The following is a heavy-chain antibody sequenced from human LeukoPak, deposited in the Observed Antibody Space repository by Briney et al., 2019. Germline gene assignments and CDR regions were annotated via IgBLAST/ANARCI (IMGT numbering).Heavy chain of an antibody. Sequence: GGSLRLSCAGSGFNFQYAWMTWVRQAPGKGLEWVGRIKSKRDGETTDYAALVKSRFSISRDDSKNTVYLQMNSLRTEDTAVYHCTSLVGSPTYWGQGTLVAVSS. D-gene: IGHD4-23*01. CDR2: IKSKRDGETT. CDR1: GFNFQYAW. V-gene: IGHV3-15*01. J-gene: IGHJ4*02. CDR3: TSLVGSPTY.